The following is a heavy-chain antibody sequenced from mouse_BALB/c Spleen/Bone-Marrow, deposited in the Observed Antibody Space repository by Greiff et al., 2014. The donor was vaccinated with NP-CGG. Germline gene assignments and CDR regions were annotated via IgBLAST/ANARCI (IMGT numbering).Heavy chain of an antibody. Sequence: QVQLKESGAELMKPGASVKISCKATGYTFSTYWIEWVKQRPGHGLEWIGEILPGSGTTNYNEKFKGKATFTADTSSNTAYVQLSSLTSEDSAVYYCARLITTGGFAYWGQGTLVTVSA. D-gene: IGHD2-4*01. CDR1: GYTFSTYW. J-gene: IGHJ3*01. CDR2: ILPGSGTT. CDR3: ARLITTGGFAY. V-gene: IGHV1-9*01.